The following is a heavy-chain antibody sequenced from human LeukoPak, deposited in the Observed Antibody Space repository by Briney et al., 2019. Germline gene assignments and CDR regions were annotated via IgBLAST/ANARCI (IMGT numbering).Heavy chain of an antibody. D-gene: IGHD4-11*01. V-gene: IGHV4-59*08. CDR1: GDSISSSS. CDR3: ARRPHSNYHFDY. Sequence: PSETLSLTCTVSGDSISSSSWTWIRQSPGKGLESLGFISNNGKTKYKSSFEGRVTMSVDTSKSHFSLTLSSVTAADTAVYYCARRPHSNYHFDYWGQGTLVTVSS. CDR2: ISNNGKT. J-gene: IGHJ4*02.